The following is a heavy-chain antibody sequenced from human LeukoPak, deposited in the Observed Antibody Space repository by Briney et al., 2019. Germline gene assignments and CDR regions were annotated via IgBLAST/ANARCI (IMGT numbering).Heavy chain of an antibody. J-gene: IGHJ4*02. V-gene: IGHV1-2*02. CDR1: GYTFTDYF. D-gene: IGHD3-3*01. Sequence: GASVKVSCKASGYTFTDYFIHWVRQAPGQGLEWMGWINPNTGGTNSAQKFQGRVTMTRDTSISTAYMDLSSLRYDDTAVYYCARTSVDFWSGYSDYWGQGTLVTVSS. CDR2: INPNTGGT. CDR3: ARTSVDFWSGYSDY.